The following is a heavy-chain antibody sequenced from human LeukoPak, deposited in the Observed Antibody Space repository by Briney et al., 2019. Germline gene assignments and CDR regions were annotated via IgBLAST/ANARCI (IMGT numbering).Heavy chain of an antibody. D-gene: IGHD3-22*01. CDR2: IKSKTDGGTT. V-gene: IGHV3-15*01. J-gene: IGHJ5*02. CDR3: TTEYDSSGYNQYGDNWFDP. CDR1: GFAFSNAW. Sequence: GGSLRLSCAASGFAFSNAWMSWVRQAPGKGLEWVGRIKSKTDGGTTDYAAPVKGRFTISRDDSKNTLYLQMNSLKTEDTAVYYCTTEYDSSGYNQYGDNWFDPWGREPWSPSPQ.